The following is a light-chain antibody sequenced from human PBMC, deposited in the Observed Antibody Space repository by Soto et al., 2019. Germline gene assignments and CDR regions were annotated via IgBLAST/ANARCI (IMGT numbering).Light chain of an antibody. Sequence: DIQMTQSPSTLSASVGDRVTITCRASQSISSWLAWYQQKPGKAPKLLIYKASSLGSGVPSRFSGSGSGKEFTLTISSLQPDDFATYYCQQYNSYSAFGQGTKVEIK. V-gene: IGKV1-5*03. CDR1: QSISSW. CDR2: KAS. J-gene: IGKJ1*01. CDR3: QQYNSYSA.